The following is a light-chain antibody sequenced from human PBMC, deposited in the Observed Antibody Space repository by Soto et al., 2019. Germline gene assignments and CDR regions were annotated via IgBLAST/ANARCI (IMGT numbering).Light chain of an antibody. CDR3: QNFNSYPWT. CDR2: GAS. V-gene: IGKV1-5*01. Sequence: DIQMTQSPSTLSASVLYRVTITCRSSHSISGWLASYQQKPGKAPKLLIYGASSLETGVPSRFSGSGSGTEFTLSISSLQPDDVATYYCQNFNSYPWTFGQGTKVDIK. CDR1: HSISGW. J-gene: IGKJ1*01.